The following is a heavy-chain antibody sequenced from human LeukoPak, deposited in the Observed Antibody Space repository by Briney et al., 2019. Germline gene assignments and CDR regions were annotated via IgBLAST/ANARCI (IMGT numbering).Heavy chain of an antibody. J-gene: IGHJ5*02. Sequence: SETLSLTCTVSGYSISSGYNWGWFRQPPGKGLEWIGDIHHSGKTNYTPSLRSRVTMSADTSTDQFSLKLSSVTVADTALYYCARRVRAGDLDWIDPWGQGTLVTVSS. CDR3: ARRVRAGDLDWIDP. CDR1: GYSISSGYN. V-gene: IGHV4-38-2*02. CDR2: IHHSGKT. D-gene: IGHD3-16*01.